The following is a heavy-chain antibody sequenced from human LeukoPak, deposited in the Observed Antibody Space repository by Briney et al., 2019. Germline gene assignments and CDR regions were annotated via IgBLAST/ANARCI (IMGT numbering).Heavy chain of an antibody. CDR1: GFTWSEYE. CDR3: AGRYCRGGSCLTNYYGMDV. J-gene: IGHJ6*02. V-gene: IGHV3-48*03. D-gene: IGHD2-15*01. CDR2: ISGFGTTI. Sequence: GGSLRLSCVDSGFTWSEYEMNWVRQAPGKGLEWVSYISGFGTTIYYADSVKGRFTISRDNAKNSVYLQMNSLRGDDTAIYFCAGRYCRGGSCLTNYYGMDVWGQGTTVIVSS.